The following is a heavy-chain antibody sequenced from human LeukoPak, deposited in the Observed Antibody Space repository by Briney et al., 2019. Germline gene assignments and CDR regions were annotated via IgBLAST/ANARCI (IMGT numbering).Heavy chain of an antibody. J-gene: IGHJ6*02. Sequence: GGSLRLSCAASGFTFSSYWKSWVRQAPGKGLEWVANIKQDGSEKYYVDSVKGRFTISRDNAKNSLYLQMNSLRAEDTAVYYCARDRSRYYGMDVWGQGTTVTVSS. CDR1: GFTFSSYW. V-gene: IGHV3-7*03. D-gene: IGHD6-25*01. CDR2: IKQDGSEK. CDR3: ARDRSRYYGMDV.